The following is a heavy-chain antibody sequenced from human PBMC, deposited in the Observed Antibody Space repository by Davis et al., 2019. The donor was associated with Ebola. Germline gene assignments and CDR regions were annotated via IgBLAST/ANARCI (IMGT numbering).Heavy chain of an antibody. CDR2: LNHSGRT. CDR1: GGSFSGYY. Sequence: MPSETLSLTCAVYGGSFSGYYWSWIRQPPGKGLEWIGELNHSGRTNYKPSLKSRVTISADTSKNQFSLKLSSVTAADTAMYYCARGRVAVLVPAADNYHYYMDVWGKGTTVTVSS. CDR3: ARGRVAVLVPAADNYHYYMDV. J-gene: IGHJ6*03. D-gene: IGHD2-2*01. V-gene: IGHV4-34*01.